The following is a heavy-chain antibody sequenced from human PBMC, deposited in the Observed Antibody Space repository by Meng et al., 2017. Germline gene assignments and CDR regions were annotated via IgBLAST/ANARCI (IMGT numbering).Heavy chain of an antibody. V-gene: IGHV7-4-1*02. D-gene: IGHD3-22*01. Sequence: QVRLVQSWSELKKAGASVKVSCRASGYTFTSYAMNWVRQAPGQGLEWMGWINTNTGNPTYAQGFTGRFVFSLDTSVSTAYLQISSLKAEDTAVYYCATISPRDSSGLSFDYWGQGTLVTVSS. CDR2: INTNTGNP. CDR3: ATISPRDSSGLSFDY. J-gene: IGHJ4*02. CDR1: GYTFTSYA.